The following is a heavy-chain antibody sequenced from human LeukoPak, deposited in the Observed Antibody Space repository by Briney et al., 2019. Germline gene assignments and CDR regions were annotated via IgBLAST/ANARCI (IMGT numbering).Heavy chain of an antibody. CDR2: ITSSGST. J-gene: IGHJ4*02. V-gene: IGHV3-23*01. CDR1: GFTFNNYA. Sequence: TGASLRLSCAASGFTFNNYAMNWVRQAPGKGLEWVSVITSSGSTYYADSVKGRFTISRDNSKNTLYLQMNSLRAEDTAIYYCAKDLYGDYDFDCWGRGTLVTVPS. CDR3: AKDLYGDYDFDC. D-gene: IGHD4-17*01.